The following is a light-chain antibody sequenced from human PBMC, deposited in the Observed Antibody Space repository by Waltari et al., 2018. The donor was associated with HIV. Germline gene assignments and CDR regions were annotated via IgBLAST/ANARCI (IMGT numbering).Light chain of an antibody. V-gene: IGLV2-14*03. CDR3: ASFTGDNTLL. CDR1: DRDFGLDNF. J-gene: IGLJ3*02. Sequence: SAVPQPASVSGLPGQSITISCTGHDRDFGLDNFVSWYQQHPDKLPRLIVYDVDSRASGISARFSGSKSGHTASLNISGLRAEDEAHYYCASFTGDNTLLFGGGTKVTVL. CDR2: DVD.